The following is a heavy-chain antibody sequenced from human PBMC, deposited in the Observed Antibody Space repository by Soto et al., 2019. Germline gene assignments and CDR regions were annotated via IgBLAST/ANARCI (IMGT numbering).Heavy chain of an antibody. J-gene: IGHJ4*02. CDR2: MNPNSGNT. D-gene: IGHD6-13*01. CDR3: AREVGSRIDY. V-gene: IGHV1-8*01. CDR1: GYNFTSYD. Sequence: QVQLVQSGAEVKKPGASVKVSCKAPGYNFTSYDSNWVRQATGQGLEWMGWMNPNSGNTGYAQKFQGIVTMSRTTSITTAYMGLSSVRSEDAAVYYCAREVGSRIDYWGQGTLGTVSS.